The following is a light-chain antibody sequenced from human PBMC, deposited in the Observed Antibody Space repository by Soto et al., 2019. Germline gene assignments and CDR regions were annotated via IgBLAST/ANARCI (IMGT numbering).Light chain of an antibody. V-gene: IGKV3-11*01. CDR2: DAS. Sequence: EIVLTQSPATLSLSPGARAPLSCRASQSVSSYLAWYQQKPGQAPRLLIYDASNRATGIPARFSGSGSGTDFTLTISSLEPEDFAVYYCQQRSNWPPEITFGQGTRLEIK. CDR3: QQRSNWPPEIT. J-gene: IGKJ5*01. CDR1: QSVSSY.